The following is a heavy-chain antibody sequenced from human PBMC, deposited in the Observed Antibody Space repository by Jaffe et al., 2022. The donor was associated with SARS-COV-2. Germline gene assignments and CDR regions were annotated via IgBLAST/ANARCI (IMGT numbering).Heavy chain of an antibody. V-gene: IGHV3-23*01. CDR2: ISGSGGST. Sequence: EVQLLESGGGLVQPGGSLRLSCAASGFTFSSYAMSWVRQAPGKGLEWVSAISGSGGSTYYADSVKGRFTISRDNSKNTLYLQMNSLRAEDTAVYYCAKGLYGSGVRGLDAFDIWGQGTMVTVSS. CDR1: GFTFSSYA. D-gene: IGHD3-10*01. J-gene: IGHJ3*02. CDR3: AKGLYGSGVRGLDAFDI.